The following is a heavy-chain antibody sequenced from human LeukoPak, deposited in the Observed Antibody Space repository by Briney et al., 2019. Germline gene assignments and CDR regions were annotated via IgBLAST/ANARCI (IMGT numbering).Heavy chain of an antibody. CDR2: ISAYNGNT. Sequence: GASVKVSCKASGYTFTSYGISWVRQAPGQGLEWMGWISAYNGNTNYAQKLQGRVTMTTDTSTSTAYMELRSLRSGDTAVYYCARDLSHDSSGYYRNDAFDIWGQGTMVTVSS. D-gene: IGHD3-22*01. V-gene: IGHV1-18*01. J-gene: IGHJ3*02. CDR1: GYTFTSYG. CDR3: ARDLSHDSSGYYRNDAFDI.